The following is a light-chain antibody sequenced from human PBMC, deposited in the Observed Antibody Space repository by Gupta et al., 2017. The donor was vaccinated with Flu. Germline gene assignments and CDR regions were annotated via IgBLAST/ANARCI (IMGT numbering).Light chain of an antibody. CDR2: VAS. CDR1: QSVDNNY. CDR3: QQDGSSPNT. J-gene: IGKJ2*01. V-gene: IGKV3-20*01. Sequence: EIVLTQSPGTLSLSPGERATLSCRASQSVDNNYLAWYQQKPGQASRLLIYVASIRATGIPDKFSASGSGTDFTLTISRLEPEDFAVYYCQQDGSSPNTFGQGTKLEIK.